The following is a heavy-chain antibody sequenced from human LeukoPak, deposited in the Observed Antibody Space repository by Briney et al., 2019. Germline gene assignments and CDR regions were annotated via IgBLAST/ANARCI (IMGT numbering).Heavy chain of an antibody. CDR3: ARGLSITMVRGVPRADY. J-gene: IGHJ4*02. Sequence: ASVKVSCKASGYTFTSYGISWVRQAPGQGLEWMGWISAYNGNTNYAQKLQGRVTMTTDTSTSTVYMELRSLRSDDTAVYYCARGLSITMVRGVPRADYWGQGTLVTVSS. CDR2: ISAYNGNT. CDR1: GYTFTSYG. V-gene: IGHV1-18*01. D-gene: IGHD3-10*01.